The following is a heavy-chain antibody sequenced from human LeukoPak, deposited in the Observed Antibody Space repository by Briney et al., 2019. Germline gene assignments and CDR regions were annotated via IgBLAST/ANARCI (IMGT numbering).Heavy chain of an antibody. CDR3: ATDDRDYYYYYMDV. J-gene: IGHJ6*03. CDR2: ISRTGGDI. D-gene: IGHD3-10*01. Sequence: PGGSLRPSCAPSGFTFSIYGMNWVRQAPGKGREWVSSISRTGGDIYYADSVRGRFTISRDNAKNSLYLQLNRLRAEDTAVYFCATDDRDYYYYYMDVWGKGTTLTVSS. CDR1: GFTFSIYG. V-gene: IGHV3-21*01.